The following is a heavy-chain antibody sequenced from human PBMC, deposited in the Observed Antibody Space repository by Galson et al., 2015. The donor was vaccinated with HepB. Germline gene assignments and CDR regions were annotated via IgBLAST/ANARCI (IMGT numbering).Heavy chain of an antibody. D-gene: IGHD3-10*01. CDR3: AYRLGGDYYYGMDV. CDR2: ISSSGSTI. CDR1: VFTFSDYY. Sequence: SLRLSCAASVFTFSDYYMSWIRQAPGKGLEWVSYISSSGSTIYYADSVKGRFTISRDNAKNSLYLQMNSLRAEDTAVYYCAYRLGGDYYYGMDVWGQGTTVTVSS. V-gene: IGHV3-11*01. J-gene: IGHJ6*02.